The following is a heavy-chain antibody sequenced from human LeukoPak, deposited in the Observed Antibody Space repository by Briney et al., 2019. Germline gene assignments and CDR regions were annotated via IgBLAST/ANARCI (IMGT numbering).Heavy chain of an antibody. J-gene: IGHJ3*02. CDR2: IWYDGSNK. Sequence: GRSLILSCAASGFTFSSYGMHWVRQAPGKGLEWVAVIWYDGSNKYYADSVKGRFTISRDNSKNTLYLQMNSLRAEDTAVYYCAKDQGNIGLATPDAFDIWGQGTMVTVSS. CDR1: GFTFSSYG. V-gene: IGHV3-33*06. D-gene: IGHD3-10*01. CDR3: AKDQGNIGLATPDAFDI.